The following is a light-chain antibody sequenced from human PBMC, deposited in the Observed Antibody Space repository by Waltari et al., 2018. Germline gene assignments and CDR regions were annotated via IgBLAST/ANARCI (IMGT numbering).Light chain of an antibody. CDR3: SSDAVSDNFYD. V-gene: IGLV2-8*01. CDR1: ASAGS. J-gene: IGLJ1*01. Sequence: QSALTQPPSASGSPGQSVTISCPGPASAGSVSWYQQHPGKAPKLLIYEVSKRPSGVPARFSGSKSGKTASLTVSGLQTEDEADYYCSSDAVSDNFYDFGTGTRVTVL. CDR2: EVS.